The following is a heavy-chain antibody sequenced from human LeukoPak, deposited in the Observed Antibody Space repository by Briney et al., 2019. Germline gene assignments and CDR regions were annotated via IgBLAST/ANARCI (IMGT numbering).Heavy chain of an antibody. CDR2: ISSNGSSI. CDR3: ARASHDYGDLLDAFDI. D-gene: IGHD4-17*01. V-gene: IGHV3-48*01. Sequence: PGGSLRLSCVASGFTFSSYTMNWVRQAPGKGLAWVSYISSNGSSIYYADSVKGRFTISRDNAKNSLYLQMSSLRAEDTAVYYCARASHDYGDLLDAFDIWGQGTMVTVSS. CDR1: GFTFSSYT. J-gene: IGHJ3*02.